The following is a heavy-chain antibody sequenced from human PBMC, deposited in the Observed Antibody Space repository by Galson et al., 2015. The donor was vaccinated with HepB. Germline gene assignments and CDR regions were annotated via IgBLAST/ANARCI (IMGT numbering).Heavy chain of an antibody. V-gene: IGHV3-7*03. CDR1: GFTFSSYW. CDR3: AREGYSSSWYVDY. D-gene: IGHD6-13*01. J-gene: IGHJ4*02. CDR2: IKQDGSEK. Sequence: SLRLSCAASGFTFSSYWMSWVRQAPGKGLEWVANIKQDGSEKYYVDSVKGRFTISRDNAKNSLYLQMNSLRAEDTAVYYCAREGYSSSWYVDYWGQGTLVTVPS.